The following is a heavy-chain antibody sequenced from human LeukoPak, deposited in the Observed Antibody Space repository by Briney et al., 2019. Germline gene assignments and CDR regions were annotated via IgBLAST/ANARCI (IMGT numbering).Heavy chain of an antibody. Sequence: GGSLRLSCAASGFTFSSYGMSWVRQAPGKGLEWVSAISPSGDNTYYADSMKGRFTISRDNSKNTLYLQMSSLRAEDTAVYYCAKDFSNYYDSSGPDYWGQGTLVTVSS. D-gene: IGHD3-22*01. J-gene: IGHJ4*02. V-gene: IGHV3-23*01. CDR2: ISPSGDNT. CDR3: AKDFSNYYDSSGPDY. CDR1: GFTFSSYG.